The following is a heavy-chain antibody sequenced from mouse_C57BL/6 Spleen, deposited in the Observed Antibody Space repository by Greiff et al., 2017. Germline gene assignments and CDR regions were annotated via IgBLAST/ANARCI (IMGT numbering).Heavy chain of an antibody. CDR3: ARDYYGSSLYWYFDV. CDR1: GYTFTDYN. J-gene: IGHJ1*03. D-gene: IGHD1-1*01. V-gene: IGHV1-18*01. Sequence: EVQLQQSGPELVKPGASVKIPCKASGYTFTDYNMDWVKQSHGKSLEWIGDINPNNGGTIYNQKFKGKATLTVDKSSSTAYMELRSLTSEGTAVYYCARDYYGSSLYWYFDVWGTGTTVTVSS. CDR2: INPNNGGT.